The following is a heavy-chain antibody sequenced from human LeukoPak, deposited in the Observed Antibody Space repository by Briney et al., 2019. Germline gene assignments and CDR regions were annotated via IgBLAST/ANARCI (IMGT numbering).Heavy chain of an antibody. CDR1: GGSISSSNW. CDR2: MYYSGST. V-gene: IGHV4-4*02. Sequence: PSETLSLTCAVSGGSISSSNWWSWVRQPPGKGLEWIGSMYYSGSTYYNPSLKSRVTISVDTSKNQFSLKLSSVTAADTAVYYCARVGGVTMIVVLIGDGFDIWGQGTMVTVSS. CDR3: ARVGGVTMIVVLIGDGFDI. J-gene: IGHJ3*02. D-gene: IGHD3-22*01.